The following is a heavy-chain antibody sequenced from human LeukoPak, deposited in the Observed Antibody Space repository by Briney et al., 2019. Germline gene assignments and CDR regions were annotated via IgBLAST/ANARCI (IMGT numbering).Heavy chain of an antibody. CDR3: AKDHRPYYDSSGYYDY. V-gene: IGHV3-9*03. CDR1: GFTFGGYA. D-gene: IGHD3-22*01. J-gene: IGHJ4*02. Sequence: GGSLRLSCAASGFTFGGYAMHWVRQVPGKGLEWVSGISWSSGIIGYADSVKGRFTISRDNAKNSLYLQMNSLRAEDMALYYCAKDHRPYYDSSGYYDYWGQGTLVTVSS. CDR2: ISWSSGII.